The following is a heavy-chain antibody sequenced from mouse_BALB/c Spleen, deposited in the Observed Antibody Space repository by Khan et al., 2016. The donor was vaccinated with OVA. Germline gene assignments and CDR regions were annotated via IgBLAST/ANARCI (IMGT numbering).Heavy chain of an antibody. V-gene: IGHV3-2*02. J-gene: IGHJ4*01. CDR1: GYSITSDYA. D-gene: IGHD2-3*01. Sequence: EVQLQQSGPGLVKPSQSLSLTCTVTGYSITSDYAWNWIRQFPGNKLEWMGYISYSGSTSYNPPLKSRNSITRDTSKNQFFLQLNSVTTEDTATYYCARDGYPGYYYAMDYWGQGTSVTVSS. CDR2: ISYSGST. CDR3: ARDGYPGYYYAMDY.